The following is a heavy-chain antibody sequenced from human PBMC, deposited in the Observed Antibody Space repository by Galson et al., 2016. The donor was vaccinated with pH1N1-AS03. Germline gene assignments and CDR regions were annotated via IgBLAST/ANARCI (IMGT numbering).Heavy chain of an antibody. CDR2: INPTSGDT. J-gene: IGHJ1*01. CDR3: ARGAEARWELGGEH. Sequence: SVKVSCKASGYIFTGYYMHWVRQAPGQGLEWMGWINPTSGDTNYAQKFQGRVTMTRDSAISTDYMELRRLRSDDTAVYYCARGAEARWELGGEHWGQGTLVTVSS. V-gene: IGHV1-2*02. D-gene: IGHD1-26*01. CDR1: GYIFTGYY.